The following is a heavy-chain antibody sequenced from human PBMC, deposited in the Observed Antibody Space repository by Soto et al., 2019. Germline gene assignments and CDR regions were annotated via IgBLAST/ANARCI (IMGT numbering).Heavy chain of an antibody. V-gene: IGHV1-69*06. Sequence: QVQLVQSGAEVRKPGSSVKVSCKASGGTFTTYDSSWVRQAPGQGLEWMGGIIPLFDATKYAQKFQGKVTITADKSTGTAYMELSSLRSEDTAMYYCARDPSSSWYNGTFNFDSWGQGTLVTVSS. CDR1: GGTFTTYD. CDR3: ARDPSSSWYNGTFNFDS. CDR2: IIPLFDAT. D-gene: IGHD6-19*01. J-gene: IGHJ4*02.